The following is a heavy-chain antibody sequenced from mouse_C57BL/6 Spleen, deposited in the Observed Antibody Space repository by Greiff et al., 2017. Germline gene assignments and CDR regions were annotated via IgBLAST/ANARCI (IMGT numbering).Heavy chain of an antibody. J-gene: IGHJ1*03. CDR3: ARGWLLGFDV. V-gene: IGHV1-82*01. D-gene: IGHD2-3*01. Sequence: VQLQQSGPELVKPGASVKISCKASGYAFSSSWMNWVKQRPGKGLEWIGRIYPGDGDTNYNGKFKGKATLTADKSSSTAYMQLSSLTSEDSAVYFCARGWLLGFDVWGTGTTVTVSS. CDR1: GYAFSSSW. CDR2: IYPGDGDT.